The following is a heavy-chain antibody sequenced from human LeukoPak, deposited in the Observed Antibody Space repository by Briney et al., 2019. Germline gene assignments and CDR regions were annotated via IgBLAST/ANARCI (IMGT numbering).Heavy chain of an antibody. CDR2: INHSGST. Sequence: KSSETLSLTCAVYGGSFSGYYWSWIRQPPGKGLEWIGEINHSGSTNYNPSLKSRVTISVDTSKNQFSLKLSSVTAADTAVYYCARGEGYGDYRYYDYWGQGTLVTVSS. CDR1: GGSFSGYY. CDR3: ARGEGYGDYRYYDY. V-gene: IGHV4-34*01. J-gene: IGHJ4*02. D-gene: IGHD4-17*01.